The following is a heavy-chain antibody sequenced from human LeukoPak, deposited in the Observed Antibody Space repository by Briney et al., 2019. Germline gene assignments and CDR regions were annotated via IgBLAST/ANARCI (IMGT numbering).Heavy chain of an antibody. V-gene: IGHV4-34*01. CDR2: INHSGST. CDR1: GGSFSGYY. D-gene: IGHD3-16*02. J-gene: IGHJ4*02. CDR3: ARGRAQYYDYVWGSYRYYYFDY. Sequence: SETLSLTCAVYGGSFSGYYWSWIRQPPGKGLEWIGEINHSGSTNYNPSLKSRVTISVDTSKDQFSLKLSSVTAADTAVYYCARGRAQYYDYVWGSYRYYYFDYWGQGTLVTVSS.